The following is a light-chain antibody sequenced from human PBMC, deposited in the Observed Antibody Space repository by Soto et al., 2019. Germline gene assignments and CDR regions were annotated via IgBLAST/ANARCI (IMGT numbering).Light chain of an antibody. CDR2: DAS. CDR3: QHYNSY. J-gene: IGKJ2*01. Sequence: DIPMTQSPSTLSASVGDRVTITCRASQNISSWLGWYQQKPGQAPKLLSYDASSLESGVPPRFSGSGSCIEFTPTTRSLQPDDVSSYYCQHYNSYFGHGTKMEIK. V-gene: IGKV1-5*01. CDR1: QNISSW.